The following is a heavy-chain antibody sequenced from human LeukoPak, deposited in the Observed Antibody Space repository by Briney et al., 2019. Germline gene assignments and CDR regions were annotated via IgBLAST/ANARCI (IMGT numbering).Heavy chain of an antibody. J-gene: IGHJ4*02. Sequence: GASVKVSCKASGYTFTGYYMHWVRQAPGQGLEWMGWINPNSGGTNYAQKFQGRVTMTRDTSISTAYMELSRLRSDDTAVYYCARYLIVGANPFDYWGQGTLVTVSS. CDR2: INPNSGGT. D-gene: IGHD1-26*01. CDR1: GYTFTGYY. CDR3: ARYLIVGANPFDY. V-gene: IGHV1-2*02.